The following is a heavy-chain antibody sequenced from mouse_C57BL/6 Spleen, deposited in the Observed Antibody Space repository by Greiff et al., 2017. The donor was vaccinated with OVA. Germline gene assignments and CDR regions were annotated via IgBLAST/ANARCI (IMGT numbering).Heavy chain of an antibody. CDR1: GYTFTSYW. CDR3: ARGPPYSGVFTGYFDV. V-gene: IGHV1-72*01. Sequence: QVQLQQPGAELVKPGASVKLSCKASGYTFTSYWMHWVKQRPGRGLEWIGRIDPNSGGTKYNEKFKSKATLTVDKPSSTAFMQLSSLTSEDSAVYYCARGPPYSGVFTGYFDVWGTGTTVTVSS. D-gene: IGHD2-10*01. CDR2: IDPNSGGT. J-gene: IGHJ1*03.